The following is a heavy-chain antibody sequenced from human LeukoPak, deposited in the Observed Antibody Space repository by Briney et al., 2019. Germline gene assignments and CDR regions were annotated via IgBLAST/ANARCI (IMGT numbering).Heavy chain of an antibody. J-gene: IGHJ6*02. D-gene: IGHD6-19*01. Sequence: GGSLRLSCAASGFPFSTYWMNWVRQAPGKGLEWVSNIKLDGSEKNYVDSVKGRFTISRDNAKNSLYLHMNSLTVEDTAIYYCARDRWAVAATGDYYYYGMDVWGQGTTVTVSS. V-gene: IGHV3-7*03. CDR2: IKLDGSEK. CDR1: GFPFSTYW. CDR3: ARDRWAVAATGDYYYYGMDV.